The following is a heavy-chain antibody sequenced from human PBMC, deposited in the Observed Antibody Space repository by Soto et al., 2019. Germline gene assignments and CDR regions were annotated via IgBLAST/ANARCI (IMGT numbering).Heavy chain of an antibody. V-gene: IGHV1-18*01. CDR2: ISAYNGNT. Sequence: QVKLVQSGTEVKKPGASMKVSCKASGYSFATSGISWVRQAPGQGLEWMGWISAYNGNTNYDQKLQDRVTMTTDTSTSTAYLELRSLRSDDTAVYYCARAGQYYDSSGYANWGQGTLVTVSS. CDR1: GYSFATSG. D-gene: IGHD3-22*01. CDR3: ARAGQYYDSSGYAN. J-gene: IGHJ4*02.